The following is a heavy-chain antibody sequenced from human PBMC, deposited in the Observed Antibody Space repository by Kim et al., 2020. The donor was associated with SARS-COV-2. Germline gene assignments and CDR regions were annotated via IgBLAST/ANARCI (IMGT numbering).Heavy chain of an antibody. J-gene: IGHJ6*02. Sequence: SVKVSCKASGGTFSSYAISWVRQAPGQGLEWMGGIIPIFGTANYAQKFQGRVTITADKSTSTAYMELSSLRSEDTAVYYCARSNLVGAAKVGYYYYGMDVWGQGTTVTVSS. V-gene: IGHV1-69*06. CDR3: ARSNLVGAAKVGYYYYGMDV. CDR2: IIPIFGTA. D-gene: IGHD1-26*01. CDR1: GGTFSSYA.